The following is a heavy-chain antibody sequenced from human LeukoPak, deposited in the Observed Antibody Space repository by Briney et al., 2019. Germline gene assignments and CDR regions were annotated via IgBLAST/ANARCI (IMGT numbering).Heavy chain of an antibody. J-gene: IGHJ4*02. CDR3: TRGRGI. V-gene: IGHV4-61*09. D-gene: IGHD3-10*01. CDR1: GGSISSGSYD. CDR2: LYTSGSM. Sequence: SETLSLTCTVSGGSISSGSYDWYWIRQPAGKGLEWIGHLYTSGSMSYNPSLKSRVTISVDTSKNQFSLKLTSVTAADTAVYYCTRGRGIWGQGTLVTVSS.